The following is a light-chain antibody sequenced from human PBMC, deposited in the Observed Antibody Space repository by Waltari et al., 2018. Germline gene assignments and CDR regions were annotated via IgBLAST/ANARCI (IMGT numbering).Light chain of an antibody. CDR3: QQSYSTPLT. Sequence: DIQMTQSPSSLSASVGDRVTITCRASQSISSYLNWYQHKPGKAPKLLIYAASSLQSGVPSRFSGIGSGTDFTLTISSLQPEDFATYYCQQSYSTPLTFGGGTKVEIK. J-gene: IGKJ4*01. CDR1: QSISSY. CDR2: AAS. V-gene: IGKV1-39*01.